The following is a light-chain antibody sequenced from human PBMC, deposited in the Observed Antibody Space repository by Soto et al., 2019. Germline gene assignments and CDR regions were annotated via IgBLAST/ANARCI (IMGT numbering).Light chain of an antibody. CDR1: SSDVGSYNR. CDR2: EVS. Sequence: SLLTPPPPVFRSPGQSVTLPCPGTSSDVGSYNRVSWYQQPPGTAPKVMIYEVSNRPSGVPDRFSGSKSGNTASLTISGLQAEDEADYYCASYTTSTARFVFGTGTKVTVL. J-gene: IGLJ1*01. CDR3: ASYTTSTARFV. V-gene: IGLV2-18*02.